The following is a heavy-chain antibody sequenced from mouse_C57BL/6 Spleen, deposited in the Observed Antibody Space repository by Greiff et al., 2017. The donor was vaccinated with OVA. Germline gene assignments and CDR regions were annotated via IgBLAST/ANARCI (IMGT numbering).Heavy chain of an antibody. D-gene: IGHD2-1*01. V-gene: IGHV8-12*01. CDR1: GFSLSTSGMG. J-gene: IGHJ2*01. CDR2: IYWDDDK. CDR3: ARRDYYGNPFDY. Sequence: QVTLKVCGPGILQSSQTLSLTCSFSGFSLSTSGMGVSWIRQPSGKGLEWLAHIYWDDDKRYNPSLKSRLTISKDTSRNQVFLKITSVDTADTATYYCARRDYYGNPFDYWGQGTTLTVSS.